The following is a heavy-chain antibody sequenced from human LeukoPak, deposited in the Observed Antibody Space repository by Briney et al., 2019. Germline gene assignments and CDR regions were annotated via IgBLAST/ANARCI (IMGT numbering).Heavy chain of an antibody. CDR2: ISSSSSYI. CDR1: GFTLSSYS. CDR3: ARAEDIAVAGSYGMDV. J-gene: IGHJ6*02. D-gene: IGHD6-19*01. V-gene: IGHV3-21*01. Sequence: GGSLRLSCAASGFTLSSYSMNWVRQAPGKGLEWVSSISSSSSYIYYADSVKGRFTISRDNAKNSLYLQMNSLRAEDTAVYYCARAEDIAVAGSYGMDVWGQGTTVTVSS.